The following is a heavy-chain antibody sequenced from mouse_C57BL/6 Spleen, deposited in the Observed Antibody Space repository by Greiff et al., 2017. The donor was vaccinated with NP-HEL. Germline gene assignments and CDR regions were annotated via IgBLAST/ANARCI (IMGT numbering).Heavy chain of an antibody. Sequence: DVKLQESGPGLVKPSQSLSLTCSVTGYSIASGYYWNWIRQFPGNKLEWMGYISYDGSNNYNPSLKNRISITRDTSKNQFFLKLNSVTTEDTATYYCASPLHYYAMDYWGQGTSVTVSS. CDR2: ISYDGSN. J-gene: IGHJ4*01. CDR3: ASPLHYYAMDY. D-gene: IGHD2-1*01. V-gene: IGHV3-6*01. CDR1: GYSIASGYY.